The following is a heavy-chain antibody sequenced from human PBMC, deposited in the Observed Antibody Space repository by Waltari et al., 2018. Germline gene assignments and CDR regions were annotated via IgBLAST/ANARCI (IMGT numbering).Heavy chain of an antibody. CDR2: ISSSSSTI. D-gene: IGHD6-13*01. J-gene: IGHJ1*01. Sequence: EVQLVESGGGLVQPGGSLRLSCAASGFTFSSYSMNWVRQAPGKGLEWVSYISSSSSTIYYADSGKGRFTISRDNSKNSLYLQMNSLRAEDTAVYYCARDFGTQQLANWGQGTLVTVSS. CDR1: GFTFSSYS. CDR3: ARDFGTQQLAN. V-gene: IGHV3-48*04.